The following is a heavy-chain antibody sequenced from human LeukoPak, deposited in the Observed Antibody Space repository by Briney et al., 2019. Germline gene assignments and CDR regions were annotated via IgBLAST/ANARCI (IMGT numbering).Heavy chain of an antibody. CDR3: ATIKRGNIYGYFDF. Sequence: PSETLSLTCTVSDVSIGSDYWSWLRQPPGKGLEWIAYMRDTVNTKDNPSFKSRLTLSADTSKNQFSLRLSSVTAADTAVYYCATIKRGNIYGYFDFWGQGILVTVSS. V-gene: IGHV4-59*01. CDR2: MRDTVNT. D-gene: IGHD5-18*01. CDR1: DVSIGSDY. J-gene: IGHJ4*02.